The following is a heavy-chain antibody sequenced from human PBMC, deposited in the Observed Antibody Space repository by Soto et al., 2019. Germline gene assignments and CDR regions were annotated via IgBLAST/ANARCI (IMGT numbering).Heavy chain of an antibody. D-gene: IGHD2-21*02. V-gene: IGHV4-30-4*01. J-gene: IGHJ6*02. CDR3: ARENCGGDCYLILDYYYYGLDV. CDR2: IYYSGST. Sequence: LSLTCTVSAGSISSGDYYWSWIRQPPGKGLEWIGYIYYSGSTYYSPSLKSRVTISLDTSKNQFSLKLSSVTAADTAVHYCARENCGGDCYLILDYYYYGLDVWGQGTTVTVSS. CDR1: AGSISSGDYY.